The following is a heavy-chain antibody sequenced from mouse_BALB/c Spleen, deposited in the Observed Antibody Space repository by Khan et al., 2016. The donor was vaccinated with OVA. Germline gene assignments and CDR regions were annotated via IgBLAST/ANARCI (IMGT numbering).Heavy chain of an antibody. CDR3: ARPAYDGYYDY. J-gene: IGHJ2*01. V-gene: IGHV1S137*01. Sequence: QVQLQQPGPELVRPGVSVKISCKGSGYTFTDYAIHWVKQSHAKSLEWVGLISTYSGNTNYNQKFKGKATMTVDKSSSTAYMELARLTSEDSAIDYCARPAYDGYYDYWGQGTTLTVSS. CDR1: GYTFTDYA. D-gene: IGHD2-3*01. CDR2: ISTYSGNT.